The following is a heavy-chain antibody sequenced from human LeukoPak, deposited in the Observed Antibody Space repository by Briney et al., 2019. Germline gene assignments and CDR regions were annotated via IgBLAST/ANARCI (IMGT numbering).Heavy chain of an antibody. V-gene: IGHV3-23*01. CDR3: AKRGLRYFDWFSEPYYFDY. CDR1: GFTFSSYA. J-gene: IGHJ4*02. Sequence: GGSLRLSCAASGFTFSSYAMSWVRPAPGKGLEWVSAISGSGGSTYYADSVKGRFTISRDNSKNTLYLQMNSLRAEDTAVYYCAKRGLRYFDWFSEPYYFDYWGQGTLVTVSS. CDR2: ISGSGGST. D-gene: IGHD3-9*01.